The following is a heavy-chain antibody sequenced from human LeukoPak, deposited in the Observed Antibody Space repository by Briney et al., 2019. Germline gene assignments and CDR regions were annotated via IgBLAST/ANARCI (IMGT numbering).Heavy chain of an antibody. V-gene: IGHV4-39*01. J-gene: IGHJ4*02. CDR3: VRHDGRGGATMGALDS. Sequence: PSETLSLTCTVSAGSISSSSHHWGWIRQSPGKGLEWIGSIYYGRTTYYNPSLNSRVTISVVTSKNQFSLQLNSVTAADTAVYYCVRHDGRGGATMGALDSWGEGSLVTVSS. CDR2: IYYGRTT. D-gene: IGHD4/OR15-4a*01. CDR1: AGSISSSSHH.